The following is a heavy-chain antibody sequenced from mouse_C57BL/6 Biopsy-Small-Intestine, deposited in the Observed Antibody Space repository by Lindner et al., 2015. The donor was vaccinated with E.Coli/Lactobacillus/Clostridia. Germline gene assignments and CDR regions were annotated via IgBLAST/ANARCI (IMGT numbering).Heavy chain of an antibody. CDR2: FDPAEDET. CDR1: GSSLTGFS. CDR3: ARGGSSSYNGLDY. Sequence: SVKVSCKVSGSSLTGFSMHWVRQAPGYGLEWMGGFDPAEDETNYAQKLQGRVTMTTDTSTSTAYMELRSLRSDDTAVYYCARGGSSSYNGLDYWGQGTLVTVSS. J-gene: IGHJ4*01. D-gene: IGHD1-1*01. V-gene: IGHV14-2*02.